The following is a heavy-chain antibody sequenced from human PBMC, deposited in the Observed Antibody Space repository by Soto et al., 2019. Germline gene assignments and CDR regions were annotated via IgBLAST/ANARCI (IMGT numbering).Heavy chain of an antibody. CDR2: IKGDGSET. V-gene: IGHV3-74*01. D-gene: IGHD5-12*01. CDR3: LRGNSGYGNFDY. J-gene: IGHJ4*02. Sequence: TGGYLRLSCAASGFTFSSYWMHWVRQAPGKGLVWVSRIKGDGSETNYADSVKGRFTISRDNAKNTLYLQLNSLRAEDTAVYYCLRGNSGYGNFDYWGQGTRVTVSS. CDR1: GFTFSSYW.